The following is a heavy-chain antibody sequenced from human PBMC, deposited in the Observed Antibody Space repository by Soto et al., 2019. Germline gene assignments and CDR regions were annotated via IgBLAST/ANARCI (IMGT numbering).Heavy chain of an antibody. CDR2: INPASGST. CDR1: GYTFTHYY. V-gene: IGHV1-46*01. Sequence: QVQLVQSGAEVKKPGASVKVSCRTSGYTFTHYYIHWVRQDPGQGLEWLGIINPASGSTNYAQDFQGRVTLTRDTSTTTVYMELSGLRAEDTAIFSCARALAAGDHWGQGTLVTVSS. D-gene: IGHD6-13*01. CDR3: ARALAAGDH. J-gene: IGHJ4*02.